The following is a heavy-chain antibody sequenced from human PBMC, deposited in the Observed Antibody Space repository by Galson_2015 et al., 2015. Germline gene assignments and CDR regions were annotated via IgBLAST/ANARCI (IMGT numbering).Heavy chain of an antibody. D-gene: IGHD2-21*01. J-gene: IGHJ5*02. CDR2: LSYDGSNK. V-gene: IGHV3-30*18. Sequence: SLRLSCAASGFTFSSYGIHWVRQAPGKGLEWVAVLSYDGSNKYYADSVKGRFTISRDNSKNTLYLQMNSLRPEDTALYYCAKDAGCQVINGWFDPWGQGTLVTVSS. CDR1: GFTFSSYG. CDR3: AKDAGCQVINGWFDP.